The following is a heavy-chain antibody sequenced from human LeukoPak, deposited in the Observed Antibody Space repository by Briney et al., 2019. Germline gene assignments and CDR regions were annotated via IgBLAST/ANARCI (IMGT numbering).Heavy chain of an antibody. Sequence: GGSLRLSCAASGFTFSSYAMSWVRQAPGKGLEWVSAISGSGGSTYYADSVKGRFTISRDNSKNPLYLQMNSLRAEDTAVYYCAKEGIFRTDGGYFDYWGQGTLVTVSS. J-gene: IGHJ4*02. D-gene: IGHD2-15*01. CDR3: AKEGIFRTDGGYFDY. CDR2: ISGSGGST. V-gene: IGHV3-23*01. CDR1: GFTFSSYA.